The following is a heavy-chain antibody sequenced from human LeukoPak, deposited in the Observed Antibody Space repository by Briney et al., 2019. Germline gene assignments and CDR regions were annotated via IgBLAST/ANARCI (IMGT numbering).Heavy chain of an antibody. V-gene: IGHV1-69*13. J-gene: IGHJ4*02. Sequence: SVKVSCKASGGTFSSYAISWVRQAPGQGLEWMGGIIPIFGTANYAQKFQGRVTITADESTSTAYMELSSLRSEDTAVYYCARVKYDSSGYYYAAFDYWGQGTLVTVSS. CDR3: ARVKYDSSGYYYAAFDY. CDR2: IIPIFGTA. D-gene: IGHD3-22*01. CDR1: GGTFSSYA.